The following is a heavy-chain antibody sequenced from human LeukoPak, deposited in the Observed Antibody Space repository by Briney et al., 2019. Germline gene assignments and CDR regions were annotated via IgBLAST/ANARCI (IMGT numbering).Heavy chain of an antibody. CDR1: GGSISSSSYY. D-gene: IGHD6-13*01. V-gene: IGHV4-39*01. J-gene: IGHJ5*02. CDR3: ARRAYSRSWFDP. Sequence: SETLSLTCTVSGGSISSSSYYWGWIRQPPGKGLEWIGSIYYSGSTYYNPSLKSRVTISVDTSKNQFSLKLSSVTAADTAVYYCARRAYSRSWFDPWGQGTLVTVSS. CDR2: IYYSGST.